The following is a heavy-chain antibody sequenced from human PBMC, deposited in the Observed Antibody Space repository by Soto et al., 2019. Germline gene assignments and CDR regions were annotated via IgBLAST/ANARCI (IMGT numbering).Heavy chain of an antibody. CDR3: VRDVESPGISGSWGAFDI. Sequence: QVQLQESGPGLVKPSETLSLICTVSGGSIRNYFWTWIRQPAGKGLEWIGRIFSSGNTVYNASLKSRVTMSIDMSKTLSALMLSSMTAADTAVYYCVRDVESPGISGSWGAFDIWGQGTVVTDSS. D-gene: IGHD1-20*01. CDR1: GGSIRNYF. J-gene: IGHJ3*02. CDR2: IFSSGNT. V-gene: IGHV4-4*07.